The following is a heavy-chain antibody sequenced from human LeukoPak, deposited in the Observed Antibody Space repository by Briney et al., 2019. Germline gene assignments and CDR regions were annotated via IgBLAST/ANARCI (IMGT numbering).Heavy chain of an antibody. J-gene: IGHJ4*02. CDR2: ISGSGGST. CDR1: GFTFSSYA. CDR3: AKQGGVRGVTPADFDY. D-gene: IGHD3-10*01. V-gene: IGHV3-23*01. Sequence: GGFLRLSCAASGFTFSSYAMSWVRQAPGKGLEWVSAISGSGGSTYYADSVKGRFTISRDNSKNTLYLQMNSLRAEDTAVYYCAKQGGVRGVTPADFDYWGQGTLVTVSS.